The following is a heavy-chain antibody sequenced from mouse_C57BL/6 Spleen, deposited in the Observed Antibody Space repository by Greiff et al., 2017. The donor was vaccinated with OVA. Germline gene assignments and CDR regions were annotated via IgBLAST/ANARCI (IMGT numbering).Heavy chain of an antibody. J-gene: IGHJ2*01. CDR1: GFTFSSYT. Sequence: EVQLVESGGGLVKPGGSLKLSCAASGFTFSSYTMSWVRQTPEKRLEWVATISGGGGNTYYPDSVKGRFTISRDNAKNTLYLQMSSLRSEDTALYYCARQGYDYAGDFDYWGQGTTLTVSS. D-gene: IGHD2-4*01. CDR3: ARQGYDYAGDFDY. CDR2: ISGGGGNT. V-gene: IGHV5-9*01.